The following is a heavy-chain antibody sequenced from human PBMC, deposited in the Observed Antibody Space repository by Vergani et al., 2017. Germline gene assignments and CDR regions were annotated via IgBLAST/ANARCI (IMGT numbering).Heavy chain of an antibody. Sequence: EVQLVESGGGLEQPGRSLRLSCRASGFTFTVYGIGSVRQAPGKGLEWVGFVRNKEDGATPEHAASVKGRFTISRDDFKAIAYLQMNSLKTEDTAVYYCTTGFPGSSWSTYWGQGTLVTVSS. V-gene: IGHV3-49*04. CDR2: VRNKEDGATP. J-gene: IGHJ4*01. CDR1: GFTFTVYG. CDR3: TTGFPGSSWSTY. D-gene: IGHD6-13*01.